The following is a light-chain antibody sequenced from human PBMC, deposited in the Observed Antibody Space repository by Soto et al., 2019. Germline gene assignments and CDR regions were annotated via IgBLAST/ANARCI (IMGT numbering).Light chain of an antibody. CDR3: QQYNNWPWT. J-gene: IGKJ1*01. V-gene: IGKV3-15*01. Sequence: EIVMTQSPATLSVSPGGRATLSCRASQSISDTLAWCQQKPGQAPRLLIYGASTRAPGFPARFSGSGSGTDFTLTISSLQSEDFAVYYCQQYNNWPWTFGQGTKVDIK. CDR2: GAS. CDR1: QSISDT.